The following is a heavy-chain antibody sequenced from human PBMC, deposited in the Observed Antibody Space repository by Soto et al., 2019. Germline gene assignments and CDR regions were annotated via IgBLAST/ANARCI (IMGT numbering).Heavy chain of an antibody. D-gene: IGHD1-1*01. Sequence: RASVKVSCKAYDFSFTSHGISWVRQAPGQGLEWMGWISLYNDNTNYAQQFQGRVTMTTDTSTSTAYMELRSLRSDDTAMYFCAIYNLALFGFGYWGPGTLVTASS. CDR1: DFSFTSHG. CDR2: ISLYNDNT. J-gene: IGHJ4*02. V-gene: IGHV1-18*04. CDR3: AIYNLALFGFGY.